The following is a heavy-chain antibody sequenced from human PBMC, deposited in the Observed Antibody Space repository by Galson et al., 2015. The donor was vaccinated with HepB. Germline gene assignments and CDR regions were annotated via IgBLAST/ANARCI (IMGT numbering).Heavy chain of an antibody. Sequence: VKVSCKVSGYTFTDYYMHWVQQAPGKGLEWMGLVDPEDGETIYAEKFQGRVTITADTSTDTAYMELSSLRSEDTAVYYCATAFYCTGGVCGAGFDPWGQGTLVTVSS. D-gene: IGHD2-8*02. CDR3: ATAFYCTGGVCGAGFDP. CDR1: GYTFTDYY. J-gene: IGHJ5*02. CDR2: VDPEDGET. V-gene: IGHV1-69-2*01.